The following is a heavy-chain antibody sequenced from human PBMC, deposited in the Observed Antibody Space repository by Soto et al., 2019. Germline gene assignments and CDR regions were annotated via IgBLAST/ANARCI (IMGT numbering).Heavy chain of an antibody. Sequence: GSLRLSCAASGFTVSSNYMSWVRQAPGKGMEWDSVIYSGGSTYYADSVKGRFAISRHHSKNTMYLEMNTLRAEDTAVYHCAPWGGSRSPYDSLTGRYGSWGQGTVVTVSS. J-gene: IGHJ5*02. CDR2: IYSGGST. CDR1: GFTVSSNY. CDR3: APWGGSRSPYDSLTGRYGS. V-gene: IGHV3-53*01. D-gene: IGHD3-9*01.